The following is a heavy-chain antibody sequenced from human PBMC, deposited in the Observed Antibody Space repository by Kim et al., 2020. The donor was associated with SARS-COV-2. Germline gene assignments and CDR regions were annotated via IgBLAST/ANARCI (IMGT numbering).Heavy chain of an antibody. CDR2: INPGGSNR. Sequence: ASVKVSCKASEYPLSSYYIHWVRQAPGQGLEWMGVINPGGSNRPYAQKFQGRVTITRDASTRTVYMQLNTLGIEDTDVYYCAGGEGFGTGLDYWGQGTLV. D-gene: IGHD3-10*01. CDR3: AGGEGFGTGLDY. J-gene: IGHJ4*02. V-gene: IGHV1-46*01. CDR1: EYPLSSYY.